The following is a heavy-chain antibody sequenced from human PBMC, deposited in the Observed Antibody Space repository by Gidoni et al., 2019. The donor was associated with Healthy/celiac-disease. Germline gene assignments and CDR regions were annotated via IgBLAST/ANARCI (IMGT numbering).Heavy chain of an antibody. Sequence: QVQLQESGPGLVQPSATLSLPCTVSGGSVSSGSYYWSWIRQPPGKGLEWIGYIYYSGSTNDNPSLKSRVTISVDTSKNQFSLKLSSVTAADTAVYYCAMGKASGYRAGVPSYGMDVWGQGTTVTVSS. V-gene: IGHV4-61*01. CDR3: AMGKASGYRAGVPSYGMDV. J-gene: IGHJ6*02. CDR1: GGSVSSGSYY. CDR2: IYYSGST. D-gene: IGHD3-22*01.